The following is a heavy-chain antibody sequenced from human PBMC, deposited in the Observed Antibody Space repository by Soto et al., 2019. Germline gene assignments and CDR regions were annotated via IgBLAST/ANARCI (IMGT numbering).Heavy chain of an antibody. V-gene: IGHV4-31*02. CDR2: IYYSWST. J-gene: IGHJ3*02. Sequence: KPSETLSLTXTVSGGSISSGGHYWSWIRQHPGKGMEWIGYIYYSWSTYYNPSLKSRVTISVDTSKNKFSLRLSSVTDADTAVYYCARGGWVVTPLMGAFDIWGQVTMVTVAS. CDR1: GGSISSGGHY. CDR3: ARGGWVVTPLMGAFDI. D-gene: IGHD2-21*02.